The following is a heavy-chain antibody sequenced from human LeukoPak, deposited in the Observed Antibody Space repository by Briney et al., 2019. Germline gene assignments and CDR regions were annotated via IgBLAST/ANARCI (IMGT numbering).Heavy chain of an antibody. CDR2: IYTSGST. D-gene: IGHD3-10*01. CDR1: GGSISSYY. V-gene: IGHV4-4*07. CDR3: ARDVLDTMVRGVIHYYYYMDV. Sequence: SSETLSLTCTVSGGSISSYYWSWIRQPAGKGLEWIGRIYTSGSTNYNPSLKSRVTMSVDTSKNQFSLKLSSVTAADTAVYYCARDVLDTMVRGVIHYYYYMDVWGKGTTVTISS. J-gene: IGHJ6*03.